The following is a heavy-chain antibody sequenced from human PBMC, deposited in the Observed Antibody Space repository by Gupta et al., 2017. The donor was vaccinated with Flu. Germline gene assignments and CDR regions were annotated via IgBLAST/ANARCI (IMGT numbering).Heavy chain of an antibody. CDR3: ARGGVAPGEY. D-gene: IGHD1-26*01. CDR2: IKQDGSEI. V-gene: IGHV3-7*01. CDR1: GFTFSSYW. J-gene: IGHJ4*02. Sequence: EVQLVESGGGLVQPGGSLRLSCAASGFTFSSYWMNWVRQAPGKGLEWVANIKQDGSEIYYVGSVKGRFTISRDNAKNTLYLQMNSLRAEDTAVYYCARGGVAPGEYWGQGTLVTVSS.